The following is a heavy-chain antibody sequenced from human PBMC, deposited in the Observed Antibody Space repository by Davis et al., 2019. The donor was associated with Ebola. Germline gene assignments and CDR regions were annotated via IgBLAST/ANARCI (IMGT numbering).Heavy chain of an antibody. Sequence: ASVKVSCKASGYTFTSYAMHWVRQAPGQRLEWMGWINAGNGNTKYSQKFQGRVTITRDTSASTAYMELSSLRSEDTAVYYCARKQHDYYYYGMDVWGKGTTVTVSS. CDR3: ARKQHDYYYYGMDV. D-gene: IGHD6-13*01. J-gene: IGHJ6*04. CDR2: INAGNGNT. CDR1: GYTFTSYA. V-gene: IGHV1-3*01.